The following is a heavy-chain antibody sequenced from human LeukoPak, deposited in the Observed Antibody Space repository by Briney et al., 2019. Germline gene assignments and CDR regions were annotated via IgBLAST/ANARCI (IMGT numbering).Heavy chain of an antibody. CDR3: AKVGPAGETGSSYRAFDI. CDR1: GFTFNNYA. CDR2: ISWDRGTT. J-gene: IGHJ3*02. V-gene: IGHV3-9*01. Sequence: GGSLRLSCEASGFTFNNYAMHWVRQAPGKGLEWVSGISWDRGTTGYGDSVKGRFTISRDNAKNSLYLQMDSLRAEDTAVYYCAKVGPAGETGSSYRAFDIWGQGTMVTVSS. D-gene: IGHD1-26*01.